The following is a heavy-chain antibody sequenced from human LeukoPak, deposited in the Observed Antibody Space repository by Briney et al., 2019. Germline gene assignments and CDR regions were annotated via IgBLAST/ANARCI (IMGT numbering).Heavy chain of an antibody. CDR3: ASAPYGDYEFDY. D-gene: IGHD4-17*01. J-gene: IGHJ4*02. CDR1: GYTFTSYG. CDR2: ISAYNGNT. Sequence: ASVKVSCKASGYTFTSYGISWVRQAPGQGLGWMGWISAYNGNTNYAQKLQGRVTMTTDTSTSTAYMELRSLRSDDTAVYYCASAPYGDYEFDYWGQGTLVTVSS. V-gene: IGHV1-18*01.